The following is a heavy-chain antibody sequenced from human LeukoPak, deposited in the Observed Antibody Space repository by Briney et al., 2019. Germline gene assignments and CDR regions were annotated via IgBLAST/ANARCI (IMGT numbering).Heavy chain of an antibody. J-gene: IGHJ6*03. Sequence: PSETLSLTCTVSGGSISSYYWTWIRQPPGKGLEWIGYIHYTGSTNYNPSLKSRVTISVDRSKNQFSLKLSSVTAADTAVYYCARSSVGYCSSTSCNVYHYYMDVWGKGTTATVSS. V-gene: IGHV4-59*01. CDR1: GGSISSYY. CDR3: ARSSVGYCSSTSCNVYHYYMDV. CDR2: IHYTGST. D-gene: IGHD2-2*01.